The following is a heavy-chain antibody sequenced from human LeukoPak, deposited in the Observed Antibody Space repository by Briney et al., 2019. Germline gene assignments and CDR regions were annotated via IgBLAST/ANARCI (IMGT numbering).Heavy chain of an antibody. CDR3: ARRGGSGRAFDY. Sequence: SETLSLTCSVSGASISGGIYYWGWIRQPPGKGLEWIGSIYYTGSTYDNPSFKSRVTISVDTSTNQFSLKLSSVTAADTAVYYCARRGGSGRAFDYWGQGTLVTVSS. CDR2: IYYTGST. J-gene: IGHJ4*02. D-gene: IGHD1-26*01. CDR1: GASISGGIYY. V-gene: IGHV4-39*01.